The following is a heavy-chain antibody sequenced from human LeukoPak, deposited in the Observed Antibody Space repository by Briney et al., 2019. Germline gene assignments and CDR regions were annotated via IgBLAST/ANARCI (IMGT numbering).Heavy chain of an antibody. J-gene: IGHJ4*02. CDR1: GFTFSSYA. D-gene: IGHD2-21*02. Sequence: PGGSLRLSCAASGFTFSSYAMHWVRQAPGKGLEWVAVISYDGSNKYYADSVKGRFTISRDNSKNTLYLQMNSLRAEDTAVYYCARTLLAYCGGDCPYDYWGQGTLVTVSS. CDR3: ARTLLAYCGGDCPYDY. CDR2: ISYDGSNK. V-gene: IGHV3-30-3*01.